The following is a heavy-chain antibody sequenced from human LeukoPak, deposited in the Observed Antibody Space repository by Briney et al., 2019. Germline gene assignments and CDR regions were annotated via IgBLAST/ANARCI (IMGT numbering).Heavy chain of an antibody. CDR1: GFTFSSHH. J-gene: IGHJ6*03. V-gene: IGHV3-48*04. CDR3: ARDDGHGPYYYYYMAV. CDR2: ISARSDTI. Sequence: GGSLRLSCAASGFTFSSHHMNWVRQAPGKGLEWISYISARSDTIYYADSVKGRFTISRDNGNNSLYLQMNSLRAEDTAVYYCARDDGHGPYYYYYMAVWGKGTTVTVSS.